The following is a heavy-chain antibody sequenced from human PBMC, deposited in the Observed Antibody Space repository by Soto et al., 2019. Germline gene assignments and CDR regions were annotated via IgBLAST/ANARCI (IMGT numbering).Heavy chain of an antibody. CDR1: GFTFSDYY. J-gene: IGHJ4*02. Sequence: GGSLRLSCEGSGFTFSDYYISWIRQAPGKGLEWISYSSNSGTFSRYADSVKGRFSISRDNTKNLLYLQMNCLRAEDTAVYYCARSGDNYNRLDYWGQGT. CDR3: ARSGDNYNRLDY. V-gene: IGHV3-11*06. D-gene: IGHD1-1*01. CDR2: SSNSGTFS.